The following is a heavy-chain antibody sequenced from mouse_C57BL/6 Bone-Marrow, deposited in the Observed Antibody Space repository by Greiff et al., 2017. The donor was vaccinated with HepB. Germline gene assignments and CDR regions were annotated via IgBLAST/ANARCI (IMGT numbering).Heavy chain of an antibody. CDR2: INPNNGGT. J-gene: IGHJ1*03. CDR3: ARRDSNHRYWYFDV. Sequence: VQLQQSGPELVKPGASVKISCKASGYTFTDYYMNWVKQSHGKSLEWIGDINPNNGGTSYNQKFKGKATLTVDKSSSTAYMELRSLTSEDSAVYYCARRDSNHRYWYFDVWGTGTTVTVSS. D-gene: IGHD2-5*01. CDR1: GYTFTDYY. V-gene: IGHV1-26*01.